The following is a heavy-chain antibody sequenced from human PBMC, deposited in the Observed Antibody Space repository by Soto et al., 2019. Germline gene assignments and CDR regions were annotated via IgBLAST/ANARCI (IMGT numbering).Heavy chain of an antibody. Sequence: PGGSLRLSCAASGFTFSSYWMHWVRQAPGKGLVWVSRINSDGSGASYADSVKGRFTLSRDNAKNTVFLQMSSLRAEDTAVYYCARGRENYSYFDYWGQGILVTVSS. D-gene: IGHD1-26*01. CDR2: INSDGSGA. J-gene: IGHJ4*02. V-gene: IGHV3-74*01. CDR3: ARGRENYSYFDY. CDR1: GFTFSSYW.